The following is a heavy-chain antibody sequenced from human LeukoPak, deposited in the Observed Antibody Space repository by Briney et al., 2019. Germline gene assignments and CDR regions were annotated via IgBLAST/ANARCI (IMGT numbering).Heavy chain of an antibody. CDR2: INPSGGST. CDR1: GYTFTSYY. J-gene: IGHJ4*02. Sequence: GASVKVSCKASGYTFTSYYVHWVRQAPGQGLEWMGIINPSGGSTSYAQKFQGRVTMTRDMSTSTVYMELSSLRSEDTAVYYCARDPNVDTAFDYWGQGTLVTVSS. D-gene: IGHD5-18*01. CDR3: ARDPNVDTAFDY. V-gene: IGHV1-46*01.